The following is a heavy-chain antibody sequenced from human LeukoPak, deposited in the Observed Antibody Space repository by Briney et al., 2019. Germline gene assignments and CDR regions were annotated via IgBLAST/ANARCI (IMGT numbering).Heavy chain of an antibody. CDR3: ASSGYSSGWYLWD. D-gene: IGHD6-19*01. J-gene: IGHJ4*02. V-gene: IGHV3-7*01. Sequence: GGSLRLSCAVSGFTFSRYWMTWVRQAPGKGLEWVANIKVDGSEKYYVDAVKGRFTISRDNAKNSLYLQMNSLRAEDTAVYYCASSGYSSGWYLWDWGQGTLVTVSS. CDR1: GFTFSRYW. CDR2: IKVDGSEK.